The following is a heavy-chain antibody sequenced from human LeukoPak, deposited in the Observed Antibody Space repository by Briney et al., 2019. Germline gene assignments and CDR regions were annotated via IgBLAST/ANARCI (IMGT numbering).Heavy chain of an antibody. CDR3: ARGGTDYYFDY. J-gene: IGHJ4*02. D-gene: IGHD1-26*01. CDR2: IYYSDST. CDR1: GGSVTRGNYY. V-gene: IGHV4-30-4*01. Sequence: SETLSLTCTVSGGSVTRGNYYWSWIRQPPGKGLEWIGYIYYSDSTYYNPSLESRVTIAVDTSKNQFSLKLSSVTAADTAVYYCARGGTDYYFDYWGQGTLITVSS.